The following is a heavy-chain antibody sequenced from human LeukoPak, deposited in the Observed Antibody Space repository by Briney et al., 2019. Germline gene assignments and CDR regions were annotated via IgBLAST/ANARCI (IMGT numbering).Heavy chain of an antibody. CDR2: AGWAGGTT. D-gene: IGHD3-10*02. Sequence: GGSLRLSCATSGFNFHRYTIHWVRQARGKGLEWVSLAGWAGGTTYYSDSVRGRFTISRDSGRNSVYLQMNSLTTDDTAFYFCAKELDTMFFDYWGQGALVTVSS. V-gene: IGHV3-43*01. CDR3: AKELDTMFFDY. J-gene: IGHJ4*02. CDR1: GFNFHRYT.